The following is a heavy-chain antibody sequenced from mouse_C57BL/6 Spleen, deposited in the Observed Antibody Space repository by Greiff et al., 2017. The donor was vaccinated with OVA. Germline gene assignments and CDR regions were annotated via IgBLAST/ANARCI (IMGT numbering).Heavy chain of an antibody. J-gene: IGHJ3*01. Sequence: VQLQQSGAELARPGASVKLSCTASGYTFTSYGIRWVKQRPGQGLEWIGEIYPRSGNPSYNEKFKVKATLTADKSSSTAYMELRSLTSEDSAVFFCARLTYGDGNYLGLFAYWGQGTLVTVSA. D-gene: IGHD2-1*01. V-gene: IGHV1-81*01. CDR3: ARLTYGDGNYLGLFAY. CDR1: GYTFTSYG. CDR2: IYPRSGNP.